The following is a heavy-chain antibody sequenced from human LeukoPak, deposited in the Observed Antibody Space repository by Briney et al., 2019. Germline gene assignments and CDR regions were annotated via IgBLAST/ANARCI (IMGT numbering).Heavy chain of an antibody. D-gene: IGHD6-19*01. J-gene: IGHJ6*02. CDR1: GFTFSSYA. CDR2: ISYDGSNK. V-gene: IGHV3-30-3*01. Sequence: RTGGSLRLSRAASGFTFSSYAMHWVHQAPGKGLEWVAVISYDGSNKYYADSVKGRFTISRDNSKNTLYLQMNSLRAEDTAVYYCARDLLYSSGYYGMDVWGQGTTVTVSS. CDR3: ARDLLYSSGYYGMDV.